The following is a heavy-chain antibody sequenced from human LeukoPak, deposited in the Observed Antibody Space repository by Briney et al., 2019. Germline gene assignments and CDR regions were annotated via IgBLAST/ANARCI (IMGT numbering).Heavy chain of an antibody. CDR1: GFTFSSYS. CDR3: ARDVQFSGKYYFDY. D-gene: IGHD1-14*01. J-gene: IGHJ4*02. Sequence: PGGSLRHSCAASGFTFSSYSMNCGRQAPGKGLEWVATIWYDGSNKYYADSVKGRFTISRDNSKNTLYLQMNSLRAEDTAVYYCARDVQFSGKYYFDYWGQGTLVTVTS. CDR2: IWYDGSNK. V-gene: IGHV3-33*08.